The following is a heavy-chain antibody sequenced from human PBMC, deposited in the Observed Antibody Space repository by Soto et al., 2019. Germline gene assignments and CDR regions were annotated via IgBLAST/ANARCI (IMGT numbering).Heavy chain of an antibody. CDR3: ARIHGDCISSSCHGHDAMDV. CDR2: TYYSGST. V-gene: IGHV4-39*01. J-gene: IGHJ6*02. D-gene: IGHD2-2*01. Sequence: QLQLHESGPGLVKPSEALSLTCTGSSAPVSSSTYTWGWLRQPPGKGVEWVGSTYYSGSTYYNPALNSRVSVSGHTSKNQFSLNVTSVTAADTAVYYCARIHGDCISSSCHGHDAMDVWAQGTTVTVSS. CDR1: SAPVSSSTYT.